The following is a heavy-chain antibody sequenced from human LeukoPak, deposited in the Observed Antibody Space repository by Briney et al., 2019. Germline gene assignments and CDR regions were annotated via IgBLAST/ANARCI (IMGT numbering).Heavy chain of an antibody. V-gene: IGHV1-69*04. D-gene: IGHD6-19*01. CDR3: ARDAGGSHSSGWAGWFDP. CDR2: TIPIFGIA. J-gene: IGHJ5*02. CDR1: GGTFSSYA. Sequence: SVKVSCKASGGTFSSYAISWVRQAPGQGLEWMGRTIPIFGIANYAQKFQGRVTITADKSTSTAYMELSSLRSEDTAVYYCARDAGGSHSSGWAGWFDPWGQGTLVTVSS.